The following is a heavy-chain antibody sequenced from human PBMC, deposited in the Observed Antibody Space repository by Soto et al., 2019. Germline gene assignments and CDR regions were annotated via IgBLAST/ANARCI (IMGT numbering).Heavy chain of an antibody. D-gene: IGHD4-4*01. CDR3: AREVVYSNQRMGEGGY. J-gene: IGHJ4*02. CDR2: ISSSSSYI. CDR1: GFTFSSYS. Sequence: GGSLRLSCAASGFTFSSYSMNWVRQAPGKGLEWVSSISSSSSYIYYADSVKGRFTISRDNAKNSLYLQMNSLRAEDTAVYYCAREVVYSNQRMGEGGYWGQGTLVTVSS. V-gene: IGHV3-21*01.